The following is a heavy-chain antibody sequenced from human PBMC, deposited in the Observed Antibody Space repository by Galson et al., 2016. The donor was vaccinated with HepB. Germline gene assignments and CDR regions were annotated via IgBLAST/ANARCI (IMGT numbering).Heavy chain of an antibody. J-gene: IGHJ4*02. CDR3: ARDTLSSPWDLDY. V-gene: IGHV3-64*02. Sequence: SLRLSCAASGFTFSSYAMHCVRQAPGKGLEYVSAITGNGGTTYYADSVKGRFTISRDNSENTLYLQMGSLRAEDMAVYYCARDTLSSPWDLDYWGQGTLVTVSS. D-gene: IGHD2-2*01. CDR1: GFTFSSYA. CDR2: ITGNGGTT.